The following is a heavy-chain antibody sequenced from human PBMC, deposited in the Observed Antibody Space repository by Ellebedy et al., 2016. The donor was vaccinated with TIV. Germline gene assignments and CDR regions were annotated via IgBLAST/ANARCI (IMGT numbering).Heavy chain of an antibody. D-gene: IGHD3-22*01. V-gene: IGHV3-30*03. J-gene: IGHJ4*02. CDR1: ALTFSAYG. CDR3: ATHYDTSGYYYGY. CDR2: ISFDGSSK. Sequence: GGSLRLSXTASALTFSAYGMHWVRQAPGKGLEWVALISFDGSSKYYADSVKGRFTISRDNSKNTLYLHMNSLRAEDTAVYYYATHYDTSGYYYGYWGQGTLLTVSS.